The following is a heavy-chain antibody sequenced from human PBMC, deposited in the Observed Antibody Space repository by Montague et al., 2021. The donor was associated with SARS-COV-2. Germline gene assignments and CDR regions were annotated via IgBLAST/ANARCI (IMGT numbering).Heavy chain of an antibody. CDR1: GFTFSNIW. J-gene: IGHJ6*02. D-gene: IGHD4-23*01. Sequence: SLRLSCAASGFTFSNIWMSWVRQAPGKGLEWVANIKPDESEKNYVDSVKGRFSTSRDNAKNSLYLQMDNLRAEDTAIYYCAKNGGAHGLDVWGQGTSVSVPS. CDR3: AKNGGAHGLDV. CDR2: IKPDESEK. V-gene: IGHV3-7*01.